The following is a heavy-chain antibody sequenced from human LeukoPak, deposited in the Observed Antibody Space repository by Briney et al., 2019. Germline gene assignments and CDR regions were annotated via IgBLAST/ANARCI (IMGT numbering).Heavy chain of an antibody. J-gene: IGHJ4*02. CDR1: GYTFTSYP. CDR3: ARGYDYGDYVGDFDY. CDR2: ITTYNGNT. D-gene: IGHD4-17*01. Sequence: GASVKVSCTASGYTFTSYPISWVRQAPGQGLEWVGWITTYNGNTNYAQKLQGRVTMITDTSTSTAYMDLRGLRSDDTAVYYCARGYDYGDYVGDFDYWGQGTLVTVSS. V-gene: IGHV1-18*01.